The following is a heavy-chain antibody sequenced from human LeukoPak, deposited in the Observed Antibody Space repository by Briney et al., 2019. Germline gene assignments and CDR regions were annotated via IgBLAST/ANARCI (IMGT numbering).Heavy chain of an antibody. Sequence: ASVKVSCKASGYSFTTYYIHWVRQAPGQGLEWMGVINPSGGSTSFAQKFQARLTTARDTSTSTVYMEVSGLSSEDTAVYYCARHNYYDGSGYCFIGYWVQGSLATDCS. CDR2: INPSGGST. CDR3: ARHNYYDGSGYCFIGY. V-gene: IGHV1-46*01. J-gene: IGHJ4*02. CDR1: GYSFTTYY. D-gene: IGHD3-22*01.